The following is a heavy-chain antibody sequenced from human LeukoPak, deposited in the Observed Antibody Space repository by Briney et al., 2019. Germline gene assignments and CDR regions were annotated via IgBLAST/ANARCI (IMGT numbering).Heavy chain of an antibody. CDR1: EFIFRNYW. V-gene: IGHV3-7*04. Sequence: GGSLRLSCAASEFIFRNYWMIWVRQAPGKGLEWVANIKHDGTETNYVDSVKGRFTISRDNAKKSLYLQMNSLRAEDSAVYYCATDRDGYRKNWYRFHYWGQGTRVAVSS. CDR3: ATDRDGYRKNWYRFHY. J-gene: IGHJ4*02. D-gene: IGHD5-24*01. CDR2: IKHDGTET.